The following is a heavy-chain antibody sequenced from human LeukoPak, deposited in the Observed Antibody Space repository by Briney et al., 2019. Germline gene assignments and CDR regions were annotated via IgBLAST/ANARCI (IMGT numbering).Heavy chain of an antibody. J-gene: IGHJ4*02. CDR1: GYTFTSYH. V-gene: IGHV1-46*01. D-gene: IGHD1-14*01. CDR2: IYSGNGGT. CDR3: AREPPRACYFDF. Sequence: ASVKVSCKTSGYTFTSYHIHWVRQAPGQGPEWMGTIYSGNGGTKSAQMFRGRITMTGDTSTSTVYMELSSLNSADTAVYFCAREPPRACYFDFWGQGTLVTVSS.